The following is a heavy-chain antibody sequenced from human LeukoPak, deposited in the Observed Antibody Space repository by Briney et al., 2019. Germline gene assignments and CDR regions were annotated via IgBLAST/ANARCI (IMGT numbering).Heavy chain of an antibody. Sequence: SETLSLTCTVSGASISSYYWSWIRQPPGKGLEWIGYIYYSGSTSYNPTHYNPSLKSRVTISVDTSKNHFSLKLSSVTAADTAVYYCASGPYPAAGTDHQFDYWGPGTLVTVSS. CDR3: ASGPYPAAGTDHQFDY. CDR1: GASISSYY. J-gene: IGHJ4*02. CDR2: IYYSGST. V-gene: IGHV4-59*01. D-gene: IGHD6-13*01.